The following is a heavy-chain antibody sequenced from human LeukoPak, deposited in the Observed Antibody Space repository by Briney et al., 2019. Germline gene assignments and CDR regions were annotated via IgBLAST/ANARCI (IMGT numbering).Heavy chain of an antibody. D-gene: IGHD5-12*01. CDR3: AREGRVSGYDFDC. J-gene: IGHJ4*02. CDR1: GFTFSSYW. V-gene: IGHV3-74*03. Sequence: GGSLRLSCAASGFTFSSYWMHWVRQAPGKGLVWVSRINSDGSSITYEDSVKGRFTISRDNAKNTLFLQMNSLRVEDTAVYYCAREGRVSGYDFDCWGQGTLVTVSS. CDR2: INSDGSSI.